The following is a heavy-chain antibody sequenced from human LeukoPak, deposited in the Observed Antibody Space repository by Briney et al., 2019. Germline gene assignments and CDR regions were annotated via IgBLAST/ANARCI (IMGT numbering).Heavy chain of an antibody. Sequence: GGSLRLSCAASGFTVINTYVTWVRQAPGKGLEWVSNIYTGGATYYTDSVKGRFTVSRDSSKNTLSLQMNSLREEDTAVYYCARAVLSGGFDRWGQGALVTVSS. J-gene: IGHJ4*02. CDR3: ARAVLSGGFDR. D-gene: IGHD3-16*01. CDR2: IYTGGAT. CDR1: GFTVINTY. V-gene: IGHV3-66*01.